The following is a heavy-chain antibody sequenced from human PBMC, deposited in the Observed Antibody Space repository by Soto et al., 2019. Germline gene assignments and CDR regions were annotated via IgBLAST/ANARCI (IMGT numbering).Heavy chain of an antibody. CDR2: ISPKSGGT. D-gene: IGHD1-7*01. J-gene: IGHJ4*02. V-gene: IGHV1-2*02. CDR1: GYTFTGYY. Sequence: QVQLVQSGAEVKESGASVKVSCKASGYTFTGYYIHWVRQAPGQGLEWVGEISPKSGGTSYAQKFQGRVTMNKDTYITTVYMELSNLSPDDTAVYYCGRGRSGELVVFYWGQGTLVTVHS. CDR3: GRGRSGELVVFY.